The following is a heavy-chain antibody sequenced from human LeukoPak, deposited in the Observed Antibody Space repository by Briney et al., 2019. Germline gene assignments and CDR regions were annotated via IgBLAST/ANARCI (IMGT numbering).Heavy chain of an antibody. CDR2: INTDGTVT. J-gene: IGHJ4*02. Sequence: PGGSLRLSCAASGFTFSKYWMLWVRQAPGKGLESVSRINTDGTVTTYADSVKGRFTVSRDNADNTMFLQMNSVRDEDTAVYYCAREEAFYSGSYYFDYWGQGTLVTVSS. D-gene: IGHD1-26*01. CDR3: AREEAFYSGSYYFDY. CDR1: GFTFSKYW. V-gene: IGHV3-74*01.